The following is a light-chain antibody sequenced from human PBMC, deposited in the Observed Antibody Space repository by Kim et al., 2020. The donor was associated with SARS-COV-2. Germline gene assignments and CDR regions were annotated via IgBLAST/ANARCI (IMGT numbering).Light chain of an antibody. CDR1: QSVSSD. CDR2: GAS. CDR3: QQYNNWPPYT. J-gene: IGKJ2*01. Sequence: VSPGEIVTLPCRASQSVSSDLAWYQQKPGQPPRLLIYGASTRATGIPARFSGSGSGTEFTLTISSLQSEDFAIYYCQQYNNWPPYTFGQGTNLEI. V-gene: IGKV3-15*01.